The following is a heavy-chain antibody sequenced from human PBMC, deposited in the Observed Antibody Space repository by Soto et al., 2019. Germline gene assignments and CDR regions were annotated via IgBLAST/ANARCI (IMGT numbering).Heavy chain of an antibody. J-gene: IGHJ6*02. CDR1: GDSISSGDYY. CDR2: IYYNGRT. CDR3: ARDRGAYGSGTPVHYYYGMDV. Sequence: HVQLQESGPGLVKPSQTLTVTCRVSGDSISSGDYYWSWIRQHPGKGLEWIGYIYYNGRTNYNPSLKSRVTISVDTSQNQFSLSLTSVTAADTAVYYCARDRGAYGSGTPVHYYYGMDVWGQGTTVTVSS. V-gene: IGHV4-31*02. D-gene: IGHD3-10*01.